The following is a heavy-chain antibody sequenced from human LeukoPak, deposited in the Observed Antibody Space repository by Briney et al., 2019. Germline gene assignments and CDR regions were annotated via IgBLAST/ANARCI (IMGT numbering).Heavy chain of an antibody. Sequence: SETLSLTCAVSGGSISSGDHYWTWIRQPAGKELEWIGRIHTNGRTNYNPSLKSRVYISVDTSKNQFSLELSSLTAADTAVYYCAREFDYEGVDPWGQGTLVTVSS. D-gene: IGHD4-17*01. J-gene: IGHJ5*02. V-gene: IGHV4-61*02. CDR2: IHTNGRT. CDR3: AREFDYEGVDP. CDR1: GGSISSGDHY.